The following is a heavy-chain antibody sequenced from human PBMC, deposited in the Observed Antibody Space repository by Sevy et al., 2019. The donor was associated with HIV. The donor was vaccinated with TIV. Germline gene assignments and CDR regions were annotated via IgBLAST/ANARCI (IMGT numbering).Heavy chain of an antibody. CDR3: TTRPYGSIIDY. CDR2: IKAKIDGETT. D-gene: IGHD3-10*01. J-gene: IGHJ4*02. Sequence: GESRKISCGGSGFNISSASMNWVRQAPGRGLEWVGRIKAKIDGETTDYGAPVKGRFIISRDDSRKTVYVQLNSVKSEDTAMYFCTTRPYGSIIDYWGQGTLVTVSS. CDR1: GFNISSAS. V-gene: IGHV3-15*07.